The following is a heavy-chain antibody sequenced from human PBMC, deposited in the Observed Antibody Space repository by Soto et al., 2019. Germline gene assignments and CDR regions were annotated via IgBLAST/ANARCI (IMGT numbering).Heavy chain of an antibody. CDR2: IVPMFGRP. CDR1: GGTFSSSP. Sequence: SVKVSCKASGGTFSSSPISWVRQAPGQGLEWMGGIVPMFGRPNYAQNFQGRVSITADESTSTAYMELSSLTSQDTAVYYCARVKGRDAYNPIDYWGQGTLVTVSS. D-gene: IGHD1-1*01. CDR3: ARVKGRDAYNPIDY. V-gene: IGHV1-69*13. J-gene: IGHJ4*02.